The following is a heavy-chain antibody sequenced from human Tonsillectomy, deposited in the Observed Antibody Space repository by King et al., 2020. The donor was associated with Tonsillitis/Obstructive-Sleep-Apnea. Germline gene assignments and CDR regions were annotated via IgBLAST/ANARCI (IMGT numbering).Heavy chain of an antibody. Sequence: VQLVQSGGGLVKPGGSLRLSCAASGFSFSSYNMNWVRQAPGKGLEWVSSISGGSSYIDYGDSVKGRFTISRDNAKKLLYLQMNNLTGEDTAVYYCARDNYGPGNYYNPKWLDPWGQGALVTVSS. V-gene: IGHV3-21*01. J-gene: IGHJ5*02. CDR3: ARDNYGPGNYYNPKWLDP. D-gene: IGHD3-10*01. CDR2: ISGGSSYI. CDR1: GFSFSSYN.